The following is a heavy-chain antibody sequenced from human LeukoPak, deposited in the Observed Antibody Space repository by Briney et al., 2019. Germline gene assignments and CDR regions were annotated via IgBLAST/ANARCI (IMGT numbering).Heavy chain of an antibody. CDR3: ARVPLHYDFWSGPVDV. CDR1: GYTFTSYD. V-gene: IGHV1-8*01. D-gene: IGHD3-3*01. J-gene: IGHJ6*04. CDR2: MKPNSGNT. Sequence: ASVKVSCKASGYTFTSYDINWVRQATGQGLEWMGWMKPNSGNTGYAQKFQGRVTMTRNTSISTAYMELSSLRSEDAAVYYCARVPLHYDFWSGPVDVWGKGTTVTVSS.